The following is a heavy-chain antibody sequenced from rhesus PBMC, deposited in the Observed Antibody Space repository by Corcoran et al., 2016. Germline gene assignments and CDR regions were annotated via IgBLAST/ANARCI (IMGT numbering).Heavy chain of an antibody. CDR2: IYGSGGST. Sequence: QVQLQESGPGLVKPSETLSLTCTVSGGSISASYYWSWIRQPPGKGLEWMGRIYGSGGSTNYNPSLKSRVTIARDTSKNQFSRKLSSVTAADTAVYYCARAYDAFDFWGQGLRVTVSS. CDR3: ARAYDAFDF. CDR1: GGSISASYY. J-gene: IGHJ3*01. V-gene: IGHV4-160*01.